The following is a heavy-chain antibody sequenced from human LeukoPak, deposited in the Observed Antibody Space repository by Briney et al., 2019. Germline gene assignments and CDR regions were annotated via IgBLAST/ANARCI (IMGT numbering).Heavy chain of an antibody. D-gene: IGHD3-3*01. Sequence: PGGSLRLSCAASGFTFSSYGMHWVRQAPGKGLEWVAFIRYDGSNKYYADSVKGRFTISRDNSKNTLYLKMNSLRAEDTAVYYCAKGGYYDFWSGYSNWFDPWGQGTLVTVSS. CDR2: IRYDGSNK. CDR3: AKGGYYDFWSGYSNWFDP. CDR1: GFTFSSYG. J-gene: IGHJ5*02. V-gene: IGHV3-30*02.